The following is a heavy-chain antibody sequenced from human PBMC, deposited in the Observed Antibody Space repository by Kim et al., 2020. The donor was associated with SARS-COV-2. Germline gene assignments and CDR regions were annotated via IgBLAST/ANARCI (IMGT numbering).Heavy chain of an antibody. CDR3: AKHIGSSWYQDYGMDV. CDR2: ISYDGSNK. V-gene: IGHV3-30*18. D-gene: IGHD6-13*01. CDR1: GFTFSSYG. Sequence: GGSLRLSCAASGFTFSSYGMHWVRQAPGKGLEWVAVISYDGSNKYYADSVKGRFTISRDNSKNTLYLQMNSLRAEDTAVYYSAKHIGSSWYQDYGMDVWG. J-gene: IGHJ6*01.